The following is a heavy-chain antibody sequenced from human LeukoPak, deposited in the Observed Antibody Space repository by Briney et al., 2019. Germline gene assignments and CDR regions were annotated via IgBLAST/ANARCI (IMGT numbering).Heavy chain of an antibody. V-gene: IGHV3-23*01. J-gene: IGHJ4*02. Sequence: GGSLRLSCAASGFTFSCYAMSWVRQAPGKGLEWVSAISGSGGSTYYADSVKGRFTISRDNSKNTLYLQMNSLRAEDTAVYYCAKEISITIFGVSTANDYWGQGTLVTVSS. CDR3: AKEISITIFGVSTANDY. CDR1: GFTFSCYA. CDR2: ISGSGGST. D-gene: IGHD3-3*01.